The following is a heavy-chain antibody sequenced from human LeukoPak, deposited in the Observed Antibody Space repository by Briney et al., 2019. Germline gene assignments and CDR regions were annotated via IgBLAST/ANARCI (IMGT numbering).Heavy chain of an antibody. CDR3: GRNYWNYYYMDV. J-gene: IGHJ6*03. Sequence: SGGSLRLSCAASEFSVGSNYMTWVRQAPGKGLEWVSLIYSGGSTYYADSVKGRFTISRDNSKNTLYLQMNSLRAEDTAVYYCGRNYWNYYYMDVWGKGTTVTVSS. CDR1: EFSVGSNY. D-gene: IGHD1-7*01. V-gene: IGHV3-66*01. CDR2: IYSGGST.